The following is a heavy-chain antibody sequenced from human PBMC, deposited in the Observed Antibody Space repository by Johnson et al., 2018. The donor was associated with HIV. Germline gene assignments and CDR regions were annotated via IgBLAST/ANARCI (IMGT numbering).Heavy chain of an antibody. J-gene: IGHJ3*02. CDR1: GFTVSSNY. D-gene: IGHD3-16*01. V-gene: IGHV3-66*01. CDR3: ATGFGPAFEM. Sequence: VHLVESGGGLVQPGGSLRLSCAASGFTVSSNYMTWVRQAPGKGLEWVSILYSGGSTFYADSVKGRFTISRDNSKNTLYLQMNSLKTEDTAVYYCATGFGPAFEMWGQGTMVTVSS. CDR2: LYSGGST.